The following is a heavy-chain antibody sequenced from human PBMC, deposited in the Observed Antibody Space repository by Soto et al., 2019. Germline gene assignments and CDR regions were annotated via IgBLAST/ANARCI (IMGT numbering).Heavy chain of an antibody. V-gene: IGHV3-53*02. Sequence: EVQLVETGGGLIQPGGSLRLSCAASGFTISSNYMSWVRQAPGKGLQWVSVVYTGGSANYADSVKGRFTSSRDNSKNTLYLQVNSLRAEDTAVYYCARVWGWHFDLWGRGTLVTVSS. CDR1: GFTISSNY. J-gene: IGHJ2*01. CDR2: VYTGGSA. D-gene: IGHD7-27*01. CDR3: ARVWGWHFDL.